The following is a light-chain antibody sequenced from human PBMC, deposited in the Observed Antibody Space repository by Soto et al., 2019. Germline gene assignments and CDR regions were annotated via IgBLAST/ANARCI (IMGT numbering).Light chain of an antibody. CDR3: CSYAGSYTHVV. Sequence: QSVLTQPASVSGSPGQSITISCTGTSSDVGGYNYVSWYQQHPGKAPKLMIYEVSNRPSGVSNRFSGSKSGNTASLTISGLQAEDEADYYCCSYAGSYTHVVFGGGTKVTVL. J-gene: IGLJ2*01. CDR2: EVS. V-gene: IGLV2-14*01. CDR1: SSDVGGYNY.